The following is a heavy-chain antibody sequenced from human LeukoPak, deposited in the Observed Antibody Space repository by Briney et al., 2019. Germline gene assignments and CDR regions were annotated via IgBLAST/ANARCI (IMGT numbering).Heavy chain of an antibody. CDR2: INHSGST. CDR1: GGSFSGYY. J-gene: IGHJ4*02. V-gene: IGHV4-34*01. CDR3: ARGHQVCSGGSCGDFDY. Sequence: SETLSLTCAVCGGSFSGYYWSYLRQPPGKGLEWIGEINHSGSTNYNSSLKSRVTISVDTSKNQFSLKLSSVTAADTAVYYCARGHQVCSGGSCGDFDYWGQGTLVTVSS. D-gene: IGHD2-15*01.